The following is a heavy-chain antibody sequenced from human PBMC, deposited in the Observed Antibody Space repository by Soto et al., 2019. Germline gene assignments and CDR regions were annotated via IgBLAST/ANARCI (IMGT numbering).Heavy chain of an antibody. J-gene: IGHJ6*02. D-gene: IGHD6-13*01. V-gene: IGHV3-13*04. CDR1: GFTFCSYD. CDR3: ARGLRAAAGLYYYYYGMDV. CDR2: IGTAGDT. Sequence: GGSLRLSCAASGFTFCSYDMHWVRQATGKGLERVSAIGTAGDTYYPGSVKGRFTISRENAKNSLYLQMNSLRAGDTAVYYCARGLRAAAGLYYYYYGMDVWGQGTTVTVSS.